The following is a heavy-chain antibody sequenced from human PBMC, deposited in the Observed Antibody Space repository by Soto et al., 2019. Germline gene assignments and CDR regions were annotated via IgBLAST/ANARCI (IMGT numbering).Heavy chain of an antibody. CDR3: ARGPLLRNWFDP. CDR2: INHSGST. Sequence: QVQLQQWGAGLLKPSETLSLTCAVYGGSFSGYYWSWIRQPPGKGLEWIGEINHSGSTNYNPSLKSRVPIPVDTSKNQFSLKLSSVTAADTAVYYCARGPLLRNWFDPWGQGTLVTVSS. CDR1: GGSFSGYY. D-gene: IGHD1-26*01. V-gene: IGHV4-34*01. J-gene: IGHJ5*02.